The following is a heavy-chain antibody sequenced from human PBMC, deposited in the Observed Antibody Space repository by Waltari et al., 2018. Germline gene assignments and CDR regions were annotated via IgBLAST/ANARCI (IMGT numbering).Heavy chain of an antibody. D-gene: IGHD3-22*01. CDR3: GKLDYDGNGFPNYFDH. J-gene: IGHJ4*02. Sequence: EVRLLESGGGLVQPGGSLRLSCAASGFTFSSYAMTWVRQAPGKGLDWFSTISDSRGSTYYADSVNGRFTISRDNSKITLYLQMSSLRVEDTAIYYCGKLDYDGNGFPNYFDHWGQGTLVTVSS. CDR1: GFTFSSYA. CDR2: ISDSRGST. V-gene: IGHV3-23*01.